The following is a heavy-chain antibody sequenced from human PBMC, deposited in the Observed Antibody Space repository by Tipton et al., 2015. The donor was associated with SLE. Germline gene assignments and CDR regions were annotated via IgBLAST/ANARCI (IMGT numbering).Heavy chain of an antibody. Sequence: RSLRLSCAASGFTFSTYVMHWVRQAPGKGLEWVAFISYDGSNKYYADSVKGRFTISRDNSKNTLYLQMNSLRAEDTAVYYCSSTSSYYYGMDVWGQGTTVTVSS. CDR3: SSTSSYYYGMDV. CDR2: ISYDGSNK. D-gene: IGHD2-2*01. V-gene: IGHV3-30*04. CDR1: GFTFSTYV. J-gene: IGHJ6*02.